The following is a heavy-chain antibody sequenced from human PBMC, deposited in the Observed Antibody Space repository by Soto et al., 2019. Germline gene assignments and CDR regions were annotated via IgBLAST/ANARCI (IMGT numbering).Heavy chain of an antibody. V-gene: IGHV4-31*03. CDR2: IYYSGST. Sequence: QVQLQESVPGLVKPSQTLSLTCTVSCGSISSGGYYWSWIRQHPGKGLEWIGYIYYSGSTYYNPSLKSRVTISVDTSKNQFSLKLSSVTAADTAVYYCARGLSYYYYYMDVWGKGTTVTVSS. CDR1: CGSISSGGYY. J-gene: IGHJ6*03. CDR3: ARGLSYYYYYMDV.